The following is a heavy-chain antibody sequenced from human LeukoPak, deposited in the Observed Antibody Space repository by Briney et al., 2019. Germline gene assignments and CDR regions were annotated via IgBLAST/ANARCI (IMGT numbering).Heavy chain of an antibody. J-gene: IGHJ5*02. Sequence: EASVKVSCKASGYTFNSYDINWVRQATGQGLEWMGWITPNSGNTGYAQQFQGRVLITRHTSISTAYMELSSLRSEDTAVYYCVRGTHCSSTSCLGGIDPWGQGTLVTVSS. CDR3: VRGTHCSSTSCLGGIDP. CDR1: GYTFNSYD. CDR2: ITPNSGNT. D-gene: IGHD2-2*01. V-gene: IGHV1-8*03.